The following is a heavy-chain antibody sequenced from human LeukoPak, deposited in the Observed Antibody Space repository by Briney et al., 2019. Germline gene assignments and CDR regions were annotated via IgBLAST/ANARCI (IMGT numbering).Heavy chain of an antibody. CDR1: GYTFTGYY. CDR3: ARRGTSSNYYYYYMDV. Sequence: GASVKVSCKASGYTFTGYYMHWVRQAPGQGLEWMGWINPNSGGTNYAQKFQGRVTMTRDTSISTAYMELSRLRSDDTAVYYCARRGTSSNYYYYYMDVWGKGTTVTVSS. CDR2: INPNSGGT. J-gene: IGHJ6*03. D-gene: IGHD1-14*01. V-gene: IGHV1-2*02.